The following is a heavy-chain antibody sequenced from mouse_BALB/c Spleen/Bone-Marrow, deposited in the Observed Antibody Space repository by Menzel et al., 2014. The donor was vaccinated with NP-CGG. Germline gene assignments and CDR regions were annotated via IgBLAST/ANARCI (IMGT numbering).Heavy chain of an antibody. J-gene: IGHJ3*01. CDR3: AREGDYDYAWFAY. D-gene: IGHD2-4*01. CDR2: INPYNGGT. V-gene: IGHV1-37*01. Sequence: VQLQQSGPEVVKPGASMKMSCEASGYSFTGHTMNWVKQSHGKNLEWIGLINPYNGGTHYNQKFKGKATLTVDKSSSTAYMELLSLTSEDSAVYYCAREGDYDYAWFAYWGQGTLITVSA. CDR1: GYSFTGHT.